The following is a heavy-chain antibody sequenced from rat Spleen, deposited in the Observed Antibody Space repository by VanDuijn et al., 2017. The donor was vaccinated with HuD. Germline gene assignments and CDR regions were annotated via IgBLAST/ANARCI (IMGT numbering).Heavy chain of an antibody. Sequence: QVQLKESGPGLVQPSQTLSLTCTVSGFSVTSYSVSWVRQPPGKSLVWMGIIWAGGGTNYNSAVKSRLSISRDTSKSQVLLKMNSLQPEDTGTYYCARHLREASGVMDAWGQGASVTVSS. D-gene: IGHD4-3*01. CDR3: ARHLREASGVMDA. CDR1: GFSVTSYS. V-gene: IGHV2-72*01. J-gene: IGHJ4*01. CDR2: IWAGGGT.